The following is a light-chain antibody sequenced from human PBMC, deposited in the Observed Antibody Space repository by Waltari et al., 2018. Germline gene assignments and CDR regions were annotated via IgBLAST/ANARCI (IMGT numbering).Light chain of an antibody. CDR1: SGDIGGFAL. CDR3: SSYSRGSSFVL. CDR2: EVT. Sequence: QSALTQPAPVSGSPGQSITISCPGTSGDIGGFALVSWYQQHPGKVPRLLIYEVTTRPSGVSSRFSGSKSDNSATLTISALQTEDEADYYCSSYSRGSSFVLFGGGTRLTVL. V-gene: IGLV2-23*02. J-gene: IGLJ2*01.